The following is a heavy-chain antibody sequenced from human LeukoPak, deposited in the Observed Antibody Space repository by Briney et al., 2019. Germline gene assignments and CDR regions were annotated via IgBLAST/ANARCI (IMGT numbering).Heavy chain of an antibody. J-gene: IGHJ6*02. CDR1: GFIFSSYG. Sequence: GGSLRLSWAASGFIFSSYGMHWVRQAPGKGLEWVAVIYYDGSNKYYADSVRARFTTSRDNSKKTLFLQMSTLRGEDTAVYYCARDTFYSSGVSGSDVWGQGTTVTVSS. CDR3: ARDTFYSSGVSGSDV. CDR2: IYYDGSNK. D-gene: IGHD3-22*01. V-gene: IGHV3-33*01.